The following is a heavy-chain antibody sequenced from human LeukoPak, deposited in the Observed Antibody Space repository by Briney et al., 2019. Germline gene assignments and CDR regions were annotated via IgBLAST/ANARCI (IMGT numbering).Heavy chain of an antibody. D-gene: IGHD3-10*01. CDR1: GFTFSSYA. J-gene: IGHJ4*02. CDR3: AKDREGPMVRGVIGY. Sequence: GGSLRLSCAASGFTFSSYAMSWVRQAPGKGLEWVSAISGSGGSTYYADSVKGRFTISRDNSKNTLYLQMNSLRAEDTAVYYCAKDREGPMVRGVIGYWGQGTLVTVSS. V-gene: IGHV3-23*01. CDR2: ISGSGGST.